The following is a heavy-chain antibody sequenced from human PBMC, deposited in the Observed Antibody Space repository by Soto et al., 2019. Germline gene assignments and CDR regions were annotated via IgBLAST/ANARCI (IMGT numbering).Heavy chain of an antibody. D-gene: IGHD3-3*01. CDR3: AKSYDFWSGNGMDV. Sequence: GGSLRLSCAASGFTFSSYAMSWVRQAPGKGLEWVSAISGSGGSTYYADSVKGRFTISRDNSKNTLYLQMNSLRAEDTAVYYCAKSYDFWSGNGMDVWGQGTTVTVSS. J-gene: IGHJ6*02. CDR2: ISGSGGST. CDR1: GFTFSSYA. V-gene: IGHV3-23*01.